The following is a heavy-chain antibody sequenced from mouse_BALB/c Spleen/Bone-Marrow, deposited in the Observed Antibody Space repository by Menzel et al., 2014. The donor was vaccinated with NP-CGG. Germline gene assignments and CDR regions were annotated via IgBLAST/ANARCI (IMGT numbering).Heavy chain of an antibody. D-gene: IGHD3-1*01. Sequence: VQLQQPGTVLARPGAAVKVSCKASGYTFSNYWMHWVKQRPGQGLEWIGTIYPGNSDTTYNQKFKGKAKLTAVTSTSTAYMDLSSLTNEDSAVYYCTTLARTNFDYWGQGTTLTVSS. CDR2: IYPGNSDT. V-gene: IGHV1-5*01. J-gene: IGHJ2*01. CDR3: TTLARTNFDY. CDR1: GYTFSNYW.